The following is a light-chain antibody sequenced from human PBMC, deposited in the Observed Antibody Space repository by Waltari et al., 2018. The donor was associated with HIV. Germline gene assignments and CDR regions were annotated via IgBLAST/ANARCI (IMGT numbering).Light chain of an antibody. CDR3: AVWDDSLNGLWV. Sequence: QSELTQPPSASGTPGQRVTISCSGSNSSIGTNPVNWYQHLPGTAPKLLIFNTNQRPSGVPDRFSGSKSGTSASLAISGLQSEDEADYFCAVWDDSLNGLWVFGGGTKVTVL. CDR2: NTN. CDR1: NSSIGTNP. J-gene: IGLJ3*02. V-gene: IGLV1-44*01.